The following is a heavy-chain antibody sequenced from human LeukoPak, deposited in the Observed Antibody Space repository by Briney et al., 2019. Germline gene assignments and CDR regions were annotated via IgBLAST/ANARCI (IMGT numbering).Heavy chain of an antibody. Sequence: PGGSLRLSCAASGFTFSSYAMSWVRQAPGKGLEWVSAISGSGGSTYYADSVKGRFTISRDNAKNSLYLQMNSLRAEDTAVYYCARDRPASGWRFGEGSKRPHYFDYWGQGTLVTVSS. J-gene: IGHJ4*02. CDR3: ARDRPASGWRFGEGSKRPHYFDY. CDR2: ISGSGGST. V-gene: IGHV3-23*01. CDR1: GFTFSSYA. D-gene: IGHD6-19*01.